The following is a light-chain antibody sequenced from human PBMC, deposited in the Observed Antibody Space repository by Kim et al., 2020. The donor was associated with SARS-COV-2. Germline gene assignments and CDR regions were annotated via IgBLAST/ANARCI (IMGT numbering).Light chain of an antibody. CDR3: QAWDSTSVV. V-gene: IGLV3-1*01. J-gene: IGLJ2*01. CDR1: SMGDEY. Sequence: SPGRTYRRTRSGESMGDEYFYWYQQEPGQSPVLVIYQDKTRPSGVPERFSGSNSGNTATLTISGTQAMDEADYYCQAWDSTSVVFGGGTKVTVL. CDR2: QDK.